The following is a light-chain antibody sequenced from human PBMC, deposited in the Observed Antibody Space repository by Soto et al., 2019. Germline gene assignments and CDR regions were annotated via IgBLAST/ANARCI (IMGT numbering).Light chain of an antibody. Sequence: EVVLTQSPVTLSLSPGERATLSCRASQSFRGLLAWYQQKPGQAPRLLIYDAYNRATGIPPRFSGSGSGTDFTVTISSLATEDSAVYYGQQRHMWPITFGLGTRLEIK. CDR3: QQRHMWPIT. V-gene: IGKV3-11*01. CDR2: DAY. J-gene: IGKJ5*01. CDR1: QSFRGL.